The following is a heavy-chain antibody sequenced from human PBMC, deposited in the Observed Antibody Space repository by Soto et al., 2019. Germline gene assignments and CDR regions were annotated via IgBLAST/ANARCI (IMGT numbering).Heavy chain of an antibody. D-gene: IGHD3-22*01. CDR1: GYSFTSYG. J-gene: IGHJ4*02. V-gene: IGHV1-18*04. CDR2: ISGHNGNT. CDR3: ARHRFNYYDDTVYYYFDY. Sequence: QVQLVQSAAEVKKPGASVKVSCKASGYSFTSYGISWVRQAPGQGPEWMGWISGHNGNTNHPQSLQGRVTMTTDTSRNTAYMELRSLRSDDTAVYYCARHRFNYYDDTVYYYFDYWGQGTLLTVSS.